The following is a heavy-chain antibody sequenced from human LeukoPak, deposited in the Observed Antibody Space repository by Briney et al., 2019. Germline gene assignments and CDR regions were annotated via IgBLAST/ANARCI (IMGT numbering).Heavy chain of an antibody. CDR1: GFTFSSYW. CDR3: ASRHSSSWYYYYYYMDV. J-gene: IGHJ6*03. CDR2: IKTDGSQI. V-gene: IGHV3-7*01. D-gene: IGHD6-13*01. Sequence: GGSLRLSCVASGFTFSSYWMTWVRQAPGKGLEWVANIKTDGSQIYYVDSVKGRFTISRDNAKNSLYLQMNSLRAGDTAVYYCASRHSSSWYYYYYYMDVWGKGTTVTVSS.